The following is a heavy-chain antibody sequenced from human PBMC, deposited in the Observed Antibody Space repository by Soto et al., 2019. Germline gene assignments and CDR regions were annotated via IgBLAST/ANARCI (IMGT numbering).Heavy chain of an antibody. D-gene: IGHD2-15*01. CDR3: ARDNGGPYDGYCSGGSCYQSSHYYYYGMDV. Sequence: ASVKVSCKASEYTFTSYYMHWVRQAPGQGLEWMGIINPSGGSTSYAQKFQGRVTMTRDTSTSTVYMELSSLRSEDTAVYYCARDNGGPYDGYCSGGSCYQSSHYYYYGMDVWGQGTTVTVSS. CDR2: INPSGGST. CDR1: EYTFTSYY. J-gene: IGHJ6*02. V-gene: IGHV1-46*01.